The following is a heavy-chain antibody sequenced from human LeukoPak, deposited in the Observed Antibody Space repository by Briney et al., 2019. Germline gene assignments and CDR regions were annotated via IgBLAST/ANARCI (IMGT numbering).Heavy chain of an antibody. J-gene: IGHJ4*02. CDR3: ARGVGTSAGMIVEFDY. D-gene: IGHD3-22*01. CDR1: GYTFTNYA. CDR2: INPSGGST. V-gene: IGHV1-46*01. Sequence: ASVKVSCKASGYTFTNYAMNWVRQAPGQGLEWMGIINPSGGSTSYAQKFQGRVTMTRDTSTSTVYMELSSLRSADTAVYYCARGVGTSAGMIVEFDYWGQGTLVTVSS.